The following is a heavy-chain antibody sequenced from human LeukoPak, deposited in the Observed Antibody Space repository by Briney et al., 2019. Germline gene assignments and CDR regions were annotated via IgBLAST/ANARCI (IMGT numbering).Heavy chain of an antibody. Sequence: SQTLSLTCAISGDSVPSNSAAWNWIRQSPSRGLEWLGRTYYRSKWYNDYAESVKSRITINSDTSKNQFSLHLNSVTPEDTAVYYCARKGTVTTPFDYWGQGNLVTVSS. V-gene: IGHV6-1*01. CDR1: GDSVPSNSAA. J-gene: IGHJ4*02. D-gene: IGHD4-11*01. CDR3: ARKGTVTTPFDY. CDR2: TYYRSKWYN.